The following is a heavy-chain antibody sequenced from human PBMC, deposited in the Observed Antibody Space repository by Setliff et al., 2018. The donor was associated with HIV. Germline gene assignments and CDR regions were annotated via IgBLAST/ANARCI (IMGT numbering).Heavy chain of an antibody. J-gene: IGHJ4*02. D-gene: IGHD6-19*01. V-gene: IGHV1-2*06. CDR1: GYSFTGYY. CDR3: ARDEVIEVAGDFDN. Sequence: ASVKVSCKASGYSFTGYYMHWVRQAPGQGLEWMGRINPNSGGTNYAQKFQGRVTMTRDTSISTAYMELSRLRSDDMAVYYCARDEVIEVAGDFDNWGQGTLVTVSS. CDR2: INPNSGGT.